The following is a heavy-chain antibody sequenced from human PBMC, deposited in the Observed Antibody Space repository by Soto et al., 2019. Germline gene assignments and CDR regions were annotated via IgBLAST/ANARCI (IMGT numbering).Heavy chain of an antibody. V-gene: IGHV6-1*01. CDR2: TYYRSKWYN. CDR1: GDSVSRNSAA. J-gene: IGHJ3*02. D-gene: IGHD6-13*01. CDR3: ARGGGQQLVPDAFDI. Sequence: PSQTLSLTCAVSGDSVSRNSAAWNWIRQSPSRGLEWLGRTYYRSKWYNDYAVSVKSRITINPDTSKNQFSLQLNSVTPEDTAVYYCARGGGQQLVPDAFDIWGQGTMVTVSS.